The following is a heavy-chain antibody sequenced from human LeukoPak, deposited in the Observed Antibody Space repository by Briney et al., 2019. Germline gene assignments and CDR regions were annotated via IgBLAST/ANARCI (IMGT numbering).Heavy chain of an antibody. CDR1: GGTFSSYA. D-gene: IGHD3-10*01. J-gene: IGHJ4*02. V-gene: IGHV1-69*13. CDR3: ARERFYSSGSYNNRIDN. CDR2: IIPIFGTA. Sequence: VASVKVSCKASGGTFSSYAISWVRQAPGQGLEWMGGIIPIFGTATYAQKFQGRVTITADESTSTAYMELSSLRSEDTAVYYCARERFYSSGSYNNRIDNWGQGTLVTVSS.